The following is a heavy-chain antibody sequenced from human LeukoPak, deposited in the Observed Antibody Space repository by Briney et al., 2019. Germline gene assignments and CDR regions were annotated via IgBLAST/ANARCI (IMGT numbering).Heavy chain of an antibody. Sequence: ASVKVSCKVSGYTLTELSMHWVRQAPGKGLEWMGGFDPEDGETIYAQKFQGRVTMTEDTSTDTAYMELSSLRSEDTAVYYCATELEYYYGSGKSHWGQGTLVTVSS. J-gene: IGHJ4*02. CDR1: GYTLTELS. CDR2: FDPEDGET. D-gene: IGHD3-10*01. V-gene: IGHV1-24*01. CDR3: ATELEYYYGSGKSH.